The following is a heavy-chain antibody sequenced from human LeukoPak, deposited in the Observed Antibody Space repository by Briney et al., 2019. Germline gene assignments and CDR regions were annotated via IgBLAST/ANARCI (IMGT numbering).Heavy chain of an antibody. CDR3: ARQYSGSYHPFDY. V-gene: IGHV3-7*02. J-gene: IGHJ4*02. CDR1: GFTFSSYW. CDR2: IKEDGNEE. D-gene: IGHD1-26*01. Sequence: RGSLRLSCAAPGFTFSSYWMTWVRQAPGKGLEWVANIKEDGNEEYYVDSVKGRFTISRDNAKNSLYLQMNSLRAEDTAVYYCARQYSGSYHPFDYWGQGALVTVSS.